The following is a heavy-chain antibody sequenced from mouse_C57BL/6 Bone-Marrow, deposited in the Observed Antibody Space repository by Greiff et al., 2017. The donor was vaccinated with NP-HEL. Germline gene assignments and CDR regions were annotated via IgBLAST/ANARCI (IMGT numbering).Heavy chain of an antibody. CDR2: IHPNSGST. J-gene: IGHJ3*01. D-gene: IGHD1-1*01. CDR1: GYTFTSYW. CDR3: ARWNYYGSKAY. Sequence: QVQLHQSGAELVKPGASVKLSCKASGYTFTSYWMHWVKQRPGQGLEWIGMIHPNSGSTNYNEKFKSKATLTVDKSSSTAYMQLSSLTSEDSAVYYCARWNYYGSKAYWGQGTLVTVSA. V-gene: IGHV1-64*01.